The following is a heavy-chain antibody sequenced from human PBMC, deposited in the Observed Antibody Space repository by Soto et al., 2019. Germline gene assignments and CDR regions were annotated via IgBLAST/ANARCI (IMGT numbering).Heavy chain of an antibody. Sequence: PGGSLRLSCAASGFTFYSYAITWVRQAPGKALEWVSTISGRDDSTYYADSVKGRFSISRDNYKNTVSLQMTSLRAENTAVYHCAGVWERAVNTRNYFYCFDVWGRGTTVTVSS. V-gene: IGHV3-23*01. CDR1: GFTFYSYA. CDR2: ISGRDDST. CDR3: AGVWERAVNTRNYFYCFDV. J-gene: IGHJ6*02. D-gene: IGHD2-21*01.